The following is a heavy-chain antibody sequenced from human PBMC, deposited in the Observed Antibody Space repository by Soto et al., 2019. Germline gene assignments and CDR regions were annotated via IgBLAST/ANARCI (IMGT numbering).Heavy chain of an antibody. J-gene: IGHJ4*02. CDR2: ISYDGSNK. CDR3: AREPDYSFDY. CDR1: GFTFSSYA. Sequence: QVQLVESGGGVVQPGRSLRLSCAASGFTFSSYAMHWVRQAPGKGLEWVAVISYDGSNKYYADSVKGRFTISRDNSKNTLYLQMNSLRAEDTAVYYCAREPDYSFDYWGQGTLDTVSS. V-gene: IGHV3-30-3*01. D-gene: IGHD4-4*01.